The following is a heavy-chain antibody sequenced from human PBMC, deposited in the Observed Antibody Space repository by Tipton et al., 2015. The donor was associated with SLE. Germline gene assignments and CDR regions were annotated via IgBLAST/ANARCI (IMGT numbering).Heavy chain of an antibody. J-gene: IGHJ5*02. Sequence: GLVKPSEALSLTCSVSGGSISSSYWTWIRQPPGKGLEWIGYIHNSGTNSYNPSLKSRVTMTIDTSKNQFSLELRSVTAADTAVYYCARHIDCINHGCYSPWFDPWGQGTLATVSS. CDR1: GGSISSSY. CDR2: IHNSGTN. V-gene: IGHV4-59*03. CDR3: ARHIDCINHGCYSPWFDP. D-gene: IGHD1-26*01.